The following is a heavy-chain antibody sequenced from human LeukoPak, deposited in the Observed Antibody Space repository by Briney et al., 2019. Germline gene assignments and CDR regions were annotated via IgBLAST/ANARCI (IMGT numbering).Heavy chain of an antibody. Sequence: SETLSLTCTVSGGSISSSSYYWGWVRQPPGKGLEWLGSIYTSGSTNYNPSLKSRVTMSVDTSKNQFSLKLSSVTAADTAVYYCARVLRLGINYYFDYWGQGTLVTVSS. D-gene: IGHD3-3*01. V-gene: IGHV4-39*07. CDR1: GGSISSSSYY. J-gene: IGHJ4*02. CDR2: IYTSGST. CDR3: ARVLRLGINYYFDY.